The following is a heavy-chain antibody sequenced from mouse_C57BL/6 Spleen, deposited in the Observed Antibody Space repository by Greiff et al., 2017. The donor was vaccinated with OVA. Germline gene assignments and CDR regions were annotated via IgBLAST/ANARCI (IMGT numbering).Heavy chain of an antibody. Sequence: VQLQESGAELVKPGASVKMSCKASGYTFTSYWITWVKQRPGQGLEWIGDIYPGSGSTNYNEKFKSKATLTVDTSSSTAYMQLSSLTSEDSAVYYCARRSYYYGSSYGYFDVWGTGTTVTVSS. CDR1: GYTFTSYW. CDR3: ARRSYYYGSSYGYFDV. V-gene: IGHV1-55*01. J-gene: IGHJ1*03. D-gene: IGHD1-1*01. CDR2: IYPGSGST.